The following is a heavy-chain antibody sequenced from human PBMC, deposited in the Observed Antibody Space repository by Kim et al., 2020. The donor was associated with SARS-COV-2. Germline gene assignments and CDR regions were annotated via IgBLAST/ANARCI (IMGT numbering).Heavy chain of an antibody. CDR1: GGSISSSNYY. CDR3: ARLVVVYVVY. CDR2: IYYSGST. D-gene: IGHD2-21*01. Sequence: SETLSLTCTVSGGSISSSNYYWGWIRQPPGKGLEWIGSIYYSGSTNYNPSLKSRVTISVDTSMNQFSLKLSSVTAADTAVYYCARLVVVYVVYWGQGTLVTVSS. J-gene: IGHJ4*02. V-gene: IGHV4-39*01.